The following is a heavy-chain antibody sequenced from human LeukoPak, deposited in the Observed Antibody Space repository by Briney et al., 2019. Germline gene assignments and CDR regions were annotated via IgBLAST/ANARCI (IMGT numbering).Heavy chain of an antibody. CDR2: IYDNGGT. Sequence: PSETLSLTCTVSGASMKSHYWSWLRQSAEKGLDWIGRIYDNGGTDYNPSLQSRVAVFRDMSRNQVLLNLTSVTAADTAVYFCAKVVRGYFDPWGQGISVIVSS. J-gene: IGHJ5*02. V-gene: IGHV4-4*07. CDR3: AKVVRGYFDP. D-gene: IGHD5-18*01. CDR1: GASMKSHY.